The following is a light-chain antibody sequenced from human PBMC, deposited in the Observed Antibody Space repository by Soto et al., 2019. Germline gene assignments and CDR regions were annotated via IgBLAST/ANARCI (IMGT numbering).Light chain of an antibody. Sequence: QSVLTQPRPVSGSPGQSVTISCTGTSSDVGGYNYVSWYQQHPGKAPKLMIYDVSKRPSGVPDRFSGSKSGNTASLTISGLQAEDEADYYCCSCAGRYTYVFGAGTKLTVL. CDR3: CSCAGRYTYV. J-gene: IGLJ1*01. CDR2: DVS. CDR1: SSDVGGYNY. V-gene: IGLV2-11*01.